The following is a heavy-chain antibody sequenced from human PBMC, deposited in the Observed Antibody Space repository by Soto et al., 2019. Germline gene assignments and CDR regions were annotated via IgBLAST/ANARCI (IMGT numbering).Heavy chain of an antibody. D-gene: IGHD3-10*01. CDR3: AGTTMVRGVIKVAYYYYYMDV. J-gene: IGHJ6*03. V-gene: IGHV4-59*01. CDR1: GGSISSYY. Sequence: SETLSLTCTVSGGSISSYYWGWIRQPPGKGLEWIGHISYTGSTNYNPSLESRITISVDTSKNQFSLKLNSVTAADTAVYYCAGTTMVRGVIKVAYYYYYMDVWGKGTTVTVSS. CDR2: ISYTGST.